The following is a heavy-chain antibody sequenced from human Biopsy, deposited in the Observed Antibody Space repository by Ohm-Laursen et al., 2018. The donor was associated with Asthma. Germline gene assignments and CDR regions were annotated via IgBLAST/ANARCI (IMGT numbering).Heavy chain of an antibody. D-gene: IGHD4-17*01. J-gene: IGHJ6*02. CDR1: GFTFSSYG. Sequence: RSLRLSCAASGFTFSSYGMHWVRQAPGKGLEWVAVISYDGSNKYYADSVKGRFTVSRDNSKNTLYLQMNSLRAEDTGVFYCARESYGDGVRGLDVWGQGTTVTVSS. CDR2: ISYDGSNK. CDR3: ARESYGDGVRGLDV. V-gene: IGHV3-30*03.